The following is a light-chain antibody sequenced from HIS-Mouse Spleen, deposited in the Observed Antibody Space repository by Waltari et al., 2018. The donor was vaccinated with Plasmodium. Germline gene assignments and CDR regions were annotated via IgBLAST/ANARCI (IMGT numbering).Light chain of an antibody. CDR1: SCPVSTRYY. CDR3: VLYMGSGIWV. V-gene: IGLV8-61*01. CDR2: STN. Sequence: QTVVPQEPSFSVSPGGQVPLTCGLRSCPVSTRYYPSWYQQTPGQAPRTLIYSTNTRSSGVPDRFSGSILGNKAALTITGAQADDESDYYCVLYMGSGIWVFGGGTKLTVL. J-gene: IGLJ2*01.